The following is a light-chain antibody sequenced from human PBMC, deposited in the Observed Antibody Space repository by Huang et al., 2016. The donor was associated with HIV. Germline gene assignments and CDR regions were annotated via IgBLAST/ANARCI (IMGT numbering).Light chain of an antibody. V-gene: IGKV3-15*01. Sequence: EIVMTQSPASLPVSPGEGATLSCRARQSVNSDLAWYQKKPGQAPRLLIYGASVRATGVPPRFSGSGSGTNFTLTISSLQSEDFALYYCHQYNDWPRTFGQGTKVEVK. CDR2: GAS. J-gene: IGKJ1*01. CDR1: QSVNSD. CDR3: HQYNDWPRT.